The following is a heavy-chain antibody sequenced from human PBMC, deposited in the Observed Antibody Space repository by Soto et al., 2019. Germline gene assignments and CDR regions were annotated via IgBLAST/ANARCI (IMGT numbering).Heavy chain of an antibody. CDR3: ARGEYQLLVSCFDY. V-gene: IGHV3-64*01. CDR1: GFTFSSYA. Sequence: GGSLRLSCAASGFTFSSYAMHWVRQAPGKGLEYVSAISSNGGSTYYANSVKGRFTISRDNSKNTLYLQMGSLRAEDMAVYYCARGEYQLLVSCFDYWGQGTLVTVSS. D-gene: IGHD2-2*01. J-gene: IGHJ4*02. CDR2: ISSNGGST.